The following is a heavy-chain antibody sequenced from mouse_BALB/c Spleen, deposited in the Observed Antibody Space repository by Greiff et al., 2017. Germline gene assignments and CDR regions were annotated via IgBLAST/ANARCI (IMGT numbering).Heavy chain of an antibody. Sequence: VQLQQSGPGLVAPSQSLSITRTVSGFSLTGYGVNWVRQPPGKGLEWLGMIWGDGSTDYNSALKSRLSISKDNSKSQVFLKMNSLQTDDTARYYCAREDYGNAMDYWGQGTSVTVSS. D-gene: IGHD1-1*01. CDR2: IWGDGST. V-gene: IGHV2-6-7*01. CDR1: GFSLTGYG. CDR3: AREDYGNAMDY. J-gene: IGHJ4*01.